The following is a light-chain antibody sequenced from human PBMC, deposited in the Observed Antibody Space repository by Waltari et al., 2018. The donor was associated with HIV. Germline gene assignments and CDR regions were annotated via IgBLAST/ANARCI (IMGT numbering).Light chain of an antibody. CDR1: DLTDKY. Sequence: SYDLTQPLSVTVSPGEPASFTCSGDDLTDKYAYWYQQKPGQSPLLVIYQDTQRPSGIPERFSGSSSGNTAALTISGTQPMDEADYFCQVWDRGTAVFGGGTKVTVL. V-gene: IGLV3-1*01. CDR2: QDT. J-gene: IGLJ2*01. CDR3: QVWDRGTAV.